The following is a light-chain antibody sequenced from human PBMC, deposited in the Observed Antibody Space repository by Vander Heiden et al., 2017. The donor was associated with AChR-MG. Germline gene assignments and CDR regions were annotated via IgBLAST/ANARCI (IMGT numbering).Light chain of an antibody. CDR2: AAS. J-gene: IGKJ2*02. CDR3: QQTDSTPPCT. Sequence: DSQMTQSPSSLSASVGDRVTITCRASQSISSYLNWYKQKPGKAPKLLIYAASSLQSGVPSRFSGSGYGTDFTLTISSRQPEDFAPYYCQQTDSTPPCTFGQGTKLEIK. CDR1: QSISSY. V-gene: IGKV1-39*01.